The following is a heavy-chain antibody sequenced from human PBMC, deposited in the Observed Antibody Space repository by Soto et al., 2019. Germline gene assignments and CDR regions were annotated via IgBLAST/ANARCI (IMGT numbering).Heavy chain of an antibody. CDR2: IYHSGST. D-gene: IGHD1-26*01. J-gene: IGHJ4*02. CDR3: ARMMGATLVAF. V-gene: IGHV4-4*02. CDR1: GASISSTTSHNW. Sequence: QVPLQESGPGLVRPSGNLSLTCAVSGASISSTTSHNWWSWVRQPPGNGLEWIGEIYHSGSTNYNPSLESRVNMSVDKATNQVSLESTSVTAADTAIYYCARMMGATLVAFWGQGTLVIVSS.